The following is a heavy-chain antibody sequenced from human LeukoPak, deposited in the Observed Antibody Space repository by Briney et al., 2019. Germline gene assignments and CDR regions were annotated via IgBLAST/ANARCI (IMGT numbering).Heavy chain of an antibody. J-gene: IGHJ4*02. CDR3: ARDLIAYYGSGSHIDY. CDR1: GYTFTSYG. D-gene: IGHD3-10*01. V-gene: IGHV1-18*01. Sequence: ASVTVSCKASGYTFTSYGISWVRQAPGQGVEWVGWISAYNGNTNYAQKLQGRVTMTTDTSTSTAYMELRSLRSDDTAVYYCARDLIAYYGSGSHIDYWGQGTLVTVSS. CDR2: ISAYNGNT.